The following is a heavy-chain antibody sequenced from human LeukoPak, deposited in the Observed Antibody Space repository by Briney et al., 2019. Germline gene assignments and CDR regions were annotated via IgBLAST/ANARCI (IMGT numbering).Heavy chain of an antibody. CDR1: GDSFSNYA. V-gene: IGHV1-69*13. CDR2: IVPGFHTT. D-gene: IGHD3-22*01. J-gene: IGHJ5*02. Sequence: SVKVSCKASGDSFSNYAIVWVRQAPGQGLEWMGGIVPGFHTTDYAQRFQGRLTITADESTTTAYMELSSLTSEDTAMYYCARWDAHYHEGDNWFDPWGQGTLVTVSS. CDR3: ARWDAHYHEGDNWFDP.